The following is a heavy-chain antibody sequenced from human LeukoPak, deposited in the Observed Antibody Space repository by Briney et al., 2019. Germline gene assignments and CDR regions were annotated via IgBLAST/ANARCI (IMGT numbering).Heavy chain of an antibody. V-gene: IGHV3-7*01. J-gene: IGHJ4*02. CDR2: IKQDGSEK. Sequence: GGSLRLSCAASGFTFSSYWMSWVRQAPGKGLEWVANIKQDGSEKYYVDSVKGRFTISRDNAKNSLYLQMNSLRAEDTAVYYCARDTRILRAAATGSDYWGQGTLVTVSS. CDR3: ARDTRILRAAATGSDY. D-gene: IGHD6-13*01. CDR1: GFTFSSYW.